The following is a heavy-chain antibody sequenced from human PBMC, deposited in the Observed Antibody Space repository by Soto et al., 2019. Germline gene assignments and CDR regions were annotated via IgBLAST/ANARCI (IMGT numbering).Heavy chain of an antibody. CDR3: AKILGILATVDAFDI. CDR2: ISGSGGST. Sequence: GESLKISCAASGFTFSSYAMSWVRQAPGKGLEWVSAISGSGGSTYYADSVKGRFTISRDNSKNTLYLQMNSLRAEDTAVYYCAKILGILATVDAFDIWGQGTMVTVSS. CDR1: GFTFSSYA. D-gene: IGHD7-27*01. J-gene: IGHJ3*02. V-gene: IGHV3-23*01.